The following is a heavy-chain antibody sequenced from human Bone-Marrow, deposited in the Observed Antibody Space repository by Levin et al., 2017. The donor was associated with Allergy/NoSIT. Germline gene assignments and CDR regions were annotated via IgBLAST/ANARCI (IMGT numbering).Heavy chain of an antibody. CDR3: AKDREADNFYYYGIDV. V-gene: IGHV3-23*01. Sequence: PGGSLRLSCAASGFTFSSYAMSWVRQAPGKGPEWVSAISGNSNITYYADSVQGRFSISRDNSKNTLYLQINSLRAEDTAIYYCAKDREADNFYYYGIDVWGQGTTVTVSS. J-gene: IGHJ6*02. CDR1: GFTFSSYA. CDR2: ISGNSNIT. D-gene: IGHD1-26*01.